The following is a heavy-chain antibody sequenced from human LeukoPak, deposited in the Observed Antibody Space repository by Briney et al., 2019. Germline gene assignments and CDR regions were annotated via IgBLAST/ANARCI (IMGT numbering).Heavy chain of an antibody. D-gene: IGHD1-26*01. CDR3: AKVQSVGPTDGSIDY. V-gene: IGHV3-23*01. CDR2: ISGSGGST. J-gene: IGHJ4*02. Sequence: SGGSLRLSCVASGFTFSSYAMSWVRQAPGKGLEWVSTISGSGGSTYYADSVKGRFTISRDNSKSTLYLQMNSLRAEDTAVFYCAKVQSVGPTDGSIDYWGQGTLVTVSS. CDR1: GFTFSSYA.